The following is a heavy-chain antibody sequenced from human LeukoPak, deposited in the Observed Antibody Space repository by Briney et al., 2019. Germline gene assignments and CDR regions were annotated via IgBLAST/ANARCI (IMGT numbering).Heavy chain of an antibody. D-gene: IGHD3-16*01. J-gene: IGHJ4*02. CDR1: GFTFSTHS. V-gene: IGHV3-21*01. CDR2: ISSTSSYI. Sequence: KTGGSLRLSCAASGFTFSTHSMNWVRQAPGKGLEWVSSISSTSSYIYYADSLKGRFTISRDNSKNSLYLQMNSLRAEDTAVYYCVRRGPATGGNFDYWGQGTLVTVSS. CDR3: VRRGPATGGNFDY.